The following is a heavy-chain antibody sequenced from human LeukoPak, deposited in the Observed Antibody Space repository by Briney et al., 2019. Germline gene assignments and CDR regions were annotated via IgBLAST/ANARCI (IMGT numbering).Heavy chain of an antibody. CDR1: GFTFSNYG. Sequence: PGGSLRLSCVASGFTFSNYGMHWVHQAPGKGLDWVAVIWYDGSYKYYADSVKGRFTISRENPKNTLYLQMNSLRAEDTGIYYCAKVVQYTASTGTGLDYWGQGTLVTVSS. J-gene: IGHJ4*02. CDR2: IWYDGSYK. CDR3: AKVVQYTASTGTGLDY. D-gene: IGHD6-13*01. V-gene: IGHV3-33*06.